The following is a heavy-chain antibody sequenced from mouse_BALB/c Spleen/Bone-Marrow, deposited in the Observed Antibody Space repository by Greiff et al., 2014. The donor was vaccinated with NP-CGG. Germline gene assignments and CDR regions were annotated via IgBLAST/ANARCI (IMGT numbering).Heavy chain of an antibody. CDR1: GYTFTSYW. CDR3: ARRLNWDWFAY. D-gene: IGHD4-1*01. V-gene: IGHV1-7*01. J-gene: IGHJ3*01. Sequence: VQLQQSGAELAKPGASVKMSCKASGYTFTSYWMHWVKQRPGQGLEWIGYINPSTGYTDYNQKFKDKATLAADESSSTAYMQLSSLTSEDSAVYYCARRLNWDWFAYWGQGTLVTVSA. CDR2: INPSTGYT.